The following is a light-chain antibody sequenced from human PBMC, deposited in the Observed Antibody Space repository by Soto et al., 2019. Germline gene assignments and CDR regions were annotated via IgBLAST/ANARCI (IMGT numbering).Light chain of an antibody. CDR3: QQYDGLPLT. CDR1: QGVISSS. V-gene: IGKV3-20*01. Sequence: EIVLTQYPGTLSLSPGERATLSCRVSQGVISSSLAWYQRKPGQAPRVLIYGASIRATGIPDRFSGSGSGTDFTLTISRLEPEDFAVYFCQQYDGLPLTFGGGTKVDIK. J-gene: IGKJ4*01. CDR2: GAS.